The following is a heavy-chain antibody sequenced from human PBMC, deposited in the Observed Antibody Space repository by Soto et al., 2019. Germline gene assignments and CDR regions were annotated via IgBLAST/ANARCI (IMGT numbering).Heavy chain of an antibody. CDR1: GFSFSHYA. D-gene: IGHD2-2*01. Sequence: GGSLRLFCAASGFSFSHYAMHWVRQAPGKGLVWVALISHDGSKKYYGDSVKGRFAISRDNSKNTVYLQMSSLRAADTAVYWCAKPGARTVVVPAAIDVWGQGTTVTVSS. CDR2: ISHDGSKK. V-gene: IGHV3-30*18. J-gene: IGHJ6*02. CDR3: AKPGARTVVVPAAIDV.